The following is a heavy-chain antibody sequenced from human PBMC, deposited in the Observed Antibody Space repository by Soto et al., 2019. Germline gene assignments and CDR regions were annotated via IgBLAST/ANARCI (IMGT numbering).Heavy chain of an antibody. Sequence: PSETLSLTCTVSGGSVSSGSYYWSWIRQPPGKGLEWIGYIYYSGSTNYNPSLKSRVTISVDTSKNQFSLKLSSVTAADTAVYYCARLGDYGDYGYYYGMDVLGQGTTVTVSS. CDR1: GGSVSSGSYY. CDR2: IYYSGST. D-gene: IGHD4-17*01. J-gene: IGHJ6*02. CDR3: ARLGDYGDYGYYYGMDV. V-gene: IGHV4-61*01.